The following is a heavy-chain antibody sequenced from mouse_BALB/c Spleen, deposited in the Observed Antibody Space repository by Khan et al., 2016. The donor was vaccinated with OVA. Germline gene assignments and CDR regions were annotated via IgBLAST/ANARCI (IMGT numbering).Heavy chain of an antibody. D-gene: IGHD2-1*01. Sequence: QVQLQQSGAELVKPGASVKLSCKASGYTFTNYYIHWVKQRPEQGLEWIGRINPTDGNTKYNPKFQSKATLTADKSSNTVYMQLSSLTSEDSAVCDCTRSGYGTFDYWGQGTRVTVSA. CDR1: GYTFTNYY. CDR3: TRSGYGTFDY. J-gene: IGHJ3*01. CDR2: INPTDGNT. V-gene: IGHV1S81*02.